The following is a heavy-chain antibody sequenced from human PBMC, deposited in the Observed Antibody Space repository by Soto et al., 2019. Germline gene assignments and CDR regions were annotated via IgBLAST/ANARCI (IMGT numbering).Heavy chain of an antibody. D-gene: IGHD3-10*01. CDR3: ARVYGFGEFAFAY. CDR1: GYTFTSYA. Sequence: ASVKVSCKASGYTFTSYAMHWVRQAPGQRLEWMGWINAGNGNTKYSQKFQGRVTITRDTSASTAYMELSSLRSEDTAVYYCARVYGFGEFAFAYWGQGTLVTVSS. J-gene: IGHJ4*02. CDR2: INAGNGNT. V-gene: IGHV1-3*01.